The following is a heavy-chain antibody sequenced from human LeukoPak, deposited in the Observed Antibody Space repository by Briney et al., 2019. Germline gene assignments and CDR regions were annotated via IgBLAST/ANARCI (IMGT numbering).Heavy chain of an antibody. CDR2: ISYDGSNK. CDR1: GFTFSSYA. Sequence: GGSLRLSCAASGFTFSSYAMHWVRQAPGKGLEWVAVISYDGSNKYYADSVKGRFTISRDNSKNTLYLQMNSLRAEDMAVYYCATYSSSSFDYWGQGTLVTVSS. J-gene: IGHJ4*02. V-gene: IGHV3-30-3*01. CDR3: ATYSSSSFDY. D-gene: IGHD6-13*01.